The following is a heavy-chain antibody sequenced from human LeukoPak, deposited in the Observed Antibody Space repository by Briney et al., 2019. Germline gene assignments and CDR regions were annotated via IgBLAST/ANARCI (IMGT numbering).Heavy chain of an antibody. CDR1: GFTFSSYG. J-gene: IGHJ4*02. CDR2: IWYDGSNK. Sequence: GGSLRLSCAAPGFTFSSYGMHWVRQAPGKGLEWVAVIWYDGSNKYYADSVKGRFTISRDNSKNTLYLQMNSLRAEDTAVYYCARDPSLGYFDYWGQGTLVTVSS. V-gene: IGHV3-33*01. CDR3: ARDPSLGYFDY.